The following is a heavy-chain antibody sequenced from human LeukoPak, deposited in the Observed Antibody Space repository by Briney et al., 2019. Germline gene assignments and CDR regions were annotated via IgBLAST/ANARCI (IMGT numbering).Heavy chain of an antibody. CDR3: ASSGDSSSLSAPFDY. CDR2: IIPIFGTA. D-gene: IGHD6-13*01. CDR1: GGTFSSYA. V-gene: IGHV1-69*05. J-gene: IGHJ4*02. Sequence: ASVKVSCKSSGGTFSSYAISWVRQPPGQGLEWMGRIIPIFGTANCAQKFQGRVTITTDESTSTAYMELSSLRSEGTAVYYCASSGDSSSLSAPFDYWGQGTLVTVSS.